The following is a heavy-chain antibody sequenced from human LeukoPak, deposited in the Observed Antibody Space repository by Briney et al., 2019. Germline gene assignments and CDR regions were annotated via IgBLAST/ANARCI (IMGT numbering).Heavy chain of an antibody. J-gene: IGHJ5*02. CDR1: GYTFTSYD. D-gene: IGHD2-21*02. Sequence: ASVKVSCKASGYTFTSYDINWVRQAPGQGLEWMGWINPNSGVTKYAQKFQGRVTMTSDTSISTAYMELSRLRSDDTAVYYCTRDAGGGDCYSCPNWFDPWGQGTLVTVSS. CDR2: INPNSGVT. CDR3: TRDAGGGDCYSCPNWFDP. V-gene: IGHV1-2*02.